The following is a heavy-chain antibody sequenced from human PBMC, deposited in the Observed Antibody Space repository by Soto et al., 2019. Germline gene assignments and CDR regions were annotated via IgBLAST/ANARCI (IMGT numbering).Heavy chain of an antibody. CDR1: GDSVSSVGFH. Sequence: PSETLSLTCTVSGDSVSSVGFHWAWLRRPPGKGLEWIGYIYNGGSTYYRPSLESRMHMPLDATRNHYSLRLTSVTAADTAVYFCARAPVGLDTISYFDYWGQGKLVTVYS. V-gene: IGHV4-30-4*01. CDR2: IYNGGST. J-gene: IGHJ4*02. D-gene: IGHD3-3*01. CDR3: ARAPVGLDTISYFDY.